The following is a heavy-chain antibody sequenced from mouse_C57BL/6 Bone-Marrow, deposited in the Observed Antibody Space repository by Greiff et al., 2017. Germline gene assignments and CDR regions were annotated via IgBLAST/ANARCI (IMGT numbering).Heavy chain of an antibody. CDR2: ISDGGSYT. D-gene: IGHD1-1*01. CDR1: GFTFSSYA. V-gene: IGHV5-4*01. J-gene: IGHJ2*01. Sequence: EVQVVQSGGGLVKPGGSLKLSCAASGFTFSSYAMSWVRQTPEKRLEWVATISDGGSYTYYQDNVKGRFTISRDNAKNNLYLQMSHLKSEDTAMYDCARDTYSYYGGSSYFDYWDQGKTLTVTS. CDR3: ARDTYSYYGGSSYFDY.